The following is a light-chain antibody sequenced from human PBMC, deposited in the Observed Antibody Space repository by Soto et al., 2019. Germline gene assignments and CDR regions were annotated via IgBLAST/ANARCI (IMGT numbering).Light chain of an antibody. Sequence: QSALTQPASVSGSPGQSITISCTGTSSDVGASNYVSWYQQRPGKAPKLMIYEVSNRPSGVSNRFSGSKSGNTASLTISGLQAEDGADYYCCSYTTYSTLYVFGTGTKVTVL. CDR1: SSDVGASNY. CDR2: EVS. V-gene: IGLV2-14*01. CDR3: CSYTTYSTLYV. J-gene: IGLJ1*01.